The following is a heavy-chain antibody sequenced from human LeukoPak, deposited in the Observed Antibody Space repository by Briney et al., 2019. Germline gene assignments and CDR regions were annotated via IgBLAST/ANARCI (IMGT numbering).Heavy chain of an antibody. CDR1: GFTFSSYS. V-gene: IGHV3-66*01. CDR2: IYRDGTT. J-gene: IGHJ4*02. CDR3: ARRGDILSGYAVVDY. D-gene: IGHD3-9*01. Sequence: GGSLRLSCAASGFTFSSYSMNWVRQAPGKGLEWVSVIYRDGTTLYADSVKGRFTISRDNSMNTLYLQMNSLRAEDTAVYYCARRGDILSGYAVVDYWGQGTLVTVSS.